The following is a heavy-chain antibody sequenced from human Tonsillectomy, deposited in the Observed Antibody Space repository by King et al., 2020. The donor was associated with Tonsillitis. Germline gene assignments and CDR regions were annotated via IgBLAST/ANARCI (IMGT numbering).Heavy chain of an antibody. CDR1: EFSFSDHY. CDR2: ISGSGSTI. D-gene: IGHD6-19*01. J-gene: IGHJ6*02. Sequence: VQLVESGGGLVKPGGSLRLSCAASEFSFSDHYMNWIRQSPGKGLEWISYISGSGSTIYYADSVKGRFTISRDNAKNSLYLEMNSLQVEDTAVYYCVRDPDTSGWVFQAMDVWGQGTTVTVSS. V-gene: IGHV3-11*01. CDR3: VRDPDTSGWVFQAMDV.